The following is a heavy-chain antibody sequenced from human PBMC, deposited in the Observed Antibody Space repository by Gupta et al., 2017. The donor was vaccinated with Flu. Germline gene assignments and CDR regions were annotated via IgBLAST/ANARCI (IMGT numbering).Heavy chain of an antibody. CDR1: GFDFTTSY. CDR3: VRARMPCSNGICYRFDS. V-gene: IGHV3-21*02. D-gene: IGHD2-8*01. CDR2: ISGESTYI. J-gene: IGHJ4*02. Sequence: EVQLVESGGGLVKPGGSLRLSCSASGFDFTTSYMDWVRQAPGRGLEWVSSISGESTYIYYADSIKGRFSISRDNAENSLHLQMNSLQVEDTALYYCVRARMPCSNGICYRFDSWGQGTLVTVSS.